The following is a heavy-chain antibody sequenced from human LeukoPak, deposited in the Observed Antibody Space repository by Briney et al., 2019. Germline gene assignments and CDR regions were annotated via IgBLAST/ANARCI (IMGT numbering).Heavy chain of an antibody. CDR1: GFTFSNAW. Sequence: GGSLRLSCAASGFTFSNAWMSWVRQAPGKGLEWVGRIKSKTDGGTTDYAAPVKGRFTISRDDLKNTLYLQMNSLKTEDTAVYYCTTDPDGYNFGDAFDIWGQGTMVTVSS. D-gene: IGHD5-24*01. CDR2: IKSKTDGGTT. CDR3: TTDPDGYNFGDAFDI. J-gene: IGHJ3*02. V-gene: IGHV3-15*01.